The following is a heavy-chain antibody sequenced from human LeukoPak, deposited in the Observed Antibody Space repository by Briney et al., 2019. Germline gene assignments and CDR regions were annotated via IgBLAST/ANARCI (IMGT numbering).Heavy chain of an antibody. J-gene: IGHJ6*03. CDR2: INHSGST. Sequence: SETLSLTCAVYGGSFSGYYWSWIRQPPGKGLEWIGEINHSGSTNYSPSLKSRVTISVGTSTNQFSLKLSSVTAADTAVYYCARESRYSYGYYYYYYMDVWGKGTTVTVSS. CDR1: GGSFSGYY. V-gene: IGHV4-34*01. D-gene: IGHD5-18*01. CDR3: ARESRYSYGYYYYYYMDV.